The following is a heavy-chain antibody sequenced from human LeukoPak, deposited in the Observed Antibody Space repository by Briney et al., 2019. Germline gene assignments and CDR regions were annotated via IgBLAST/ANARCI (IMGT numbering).Heavy chain of an antibody. V-gene: IGHV3-20*04. D-gene: IGHD3-22*01. CDR3: ARVRGTSMIVVVITTGMAGTFDY. CDR1: GFTFDDYG. Sequence: GGSLRLSCAASGFTFDDYGMSWVRQAPGKGLEWVSGINWNGGSTGYADSVKGRFNISRDNAKNSLYLQMNSLRAEDTALYYCARVRGTSMIVVVITTGMAGTFDYWGQGTLVTVSS. CDR2: INWNGGST. J-gene: IGHJ4*02.